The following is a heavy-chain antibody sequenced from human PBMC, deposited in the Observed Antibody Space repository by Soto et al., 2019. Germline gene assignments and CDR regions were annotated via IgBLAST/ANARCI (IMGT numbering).Heavy chain of an antibody. D-gene: IGHD2-8*01. J-gene: IGHJ4*01. V-gene: IGHV3-21*01. CDR2: ISGSGIDI. CDR1: GFAFYYYN. CDR3: AREGATKYTHYYCDL. Sequence: PGGSLRLSCAASGFAFYYYNMNWVRQATWRGLEWVSSISGSGIDIHFTDSVKGRFTISRDNARTSLYLQMDSLRPEDTAIYYCAREGATKYTHYYCDLWGQGAQVTVSS.